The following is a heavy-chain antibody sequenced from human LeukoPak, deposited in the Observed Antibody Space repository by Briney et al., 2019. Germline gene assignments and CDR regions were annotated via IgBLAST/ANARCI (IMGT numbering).Heavy chain of an antibody. CDR3: ARAASYGDYDY. CDR1: GFTFTSSA. Sequence: SVKVSCKASGFTFTSSAVQWVRQARGQRLEWIGWIVVGSGNTNYAQKFQGRVTMTRDTSISTAYMELSSLRSEDTAVYYCARAASYGDYDYWGQGTLVTVSS. CDR2: IVVGSGNT. J-gene: IGHJ4*02. V-gene: IGHV1-58*01. D-gene: IGHD4-17*01.